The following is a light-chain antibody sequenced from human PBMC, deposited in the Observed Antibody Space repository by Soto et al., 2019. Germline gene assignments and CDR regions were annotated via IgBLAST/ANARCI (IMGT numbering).Light chain of an antibody. Sequence: EIVLTQSPGTLSLSPGERATLSCRASQSVSSSYLAWYQQKPGQAPRLLIYGASSRATGIPDRFSGSGSGKDFTLTISRLEPEDFAVYYCQHPRTFGGGTKVDIK. CDR2: GAS. CDR3: QHPRT. CDR1: QSVSSSY. J-gene: IGKJ4*01. V-gene: IGKV3-20*01.